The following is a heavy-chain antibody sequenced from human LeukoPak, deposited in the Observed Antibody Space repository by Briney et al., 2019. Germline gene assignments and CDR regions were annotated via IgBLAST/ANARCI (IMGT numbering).Heavy chain of an antibody. CDR1: GYYFTNYW. V-gene: IGHV5-51*01. J-gene: IGHJ4*02. D-gene: IGHD6-19*01. CDR2: IFPGDSDT. CDR3: ARQGAGGWYIPPFDT. Sequence: GESLKISCKGSGYYFTNYWIAWVRQIPGKGLGWLGIIFPGDSDTRYSPSFQGQVTISADETMNTASLQWSNLKASDTAIYYCARQGAGGWYIPPFDTWGQGTLVTVSS.